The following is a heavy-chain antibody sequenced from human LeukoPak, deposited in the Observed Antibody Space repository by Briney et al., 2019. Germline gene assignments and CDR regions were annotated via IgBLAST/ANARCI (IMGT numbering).Heavy chain of an antibody. CDR3: VKGVYYVSSGYIDY. Sequence: GGSLRLSCSASGFTFSSYAMHWVRQAPGKGLEYVSAISSNGGSTYYADSVKGRFTISRDNSKNTLYLQMSSLRAEDTAVYYCVKGVYYVSSGYIDYWGQGTLVTVSS. D-gene: IGHD3-22*01. V-gene: IGHV3-64D*09. CDR1: GFTFSSYA. CDR2: ISSNGGST. J-gene: IGHJ4*02.